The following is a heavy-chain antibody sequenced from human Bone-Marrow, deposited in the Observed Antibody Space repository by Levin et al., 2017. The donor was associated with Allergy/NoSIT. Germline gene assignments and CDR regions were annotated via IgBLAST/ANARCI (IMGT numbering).Heavy chain of an antibody. Sequence: PGGSLRLSCAASGFAFSNSWMDWARQAPGKGLEWLAIIKPDGTEKYYGDSVRGRFTISRDNAKNSLHLQMNSLGAEDTAVYFCVKGGWGDDWGQGTLVTVSS. J-gene: IGHJ4*02. V-gene: IGHV3-7*01. CDR2: IKPDGTEK. CDR3: VKGGWGDD. D-gene: IGHD3-16*01. CDR1: GFAFSNSW.